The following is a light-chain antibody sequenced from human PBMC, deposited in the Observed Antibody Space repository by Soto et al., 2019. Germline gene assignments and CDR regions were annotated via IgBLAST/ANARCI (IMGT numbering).Light chain of an antibody. J-gene: IGKJ2*01. Sequence: DIQMTQSPSTLSASVGDRVTITCRASQSISSWLAWYQQKPGKAHKLLIYKASSLESGVTSRFSRSGSGTEFTLTISSLQPDDFATYYCQQYNSYSYTFGQGTKLEIK. CDR2: KAS. CDR1: QSISSW. V-gene: IGKV1-5*03. CDR3: QQYNSYSYT.